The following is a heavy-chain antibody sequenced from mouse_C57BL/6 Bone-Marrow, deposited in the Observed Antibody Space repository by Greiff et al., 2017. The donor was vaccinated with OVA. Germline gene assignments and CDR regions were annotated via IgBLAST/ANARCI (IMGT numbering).Heavy chain of an antibody. D-gene: IGHD3-1*01. J-gene: IGHJ1*03. CDR1: GFTFSDYY. V-gene: IGHV5-12*01. CDR2: ISNGGGST. CDR3: AREGLLGFDV. Sequence: EVKVVESGGGLVQPGGSLKLSCAASGFTFSDYYMYWVRQTPEKRLEWVAYISNGGGSTYYPDTVKGRFTISRDNAKNTLYLLMSRLKSEDTAMYYCAREGLLGFDVWGTGTTVTVSS.